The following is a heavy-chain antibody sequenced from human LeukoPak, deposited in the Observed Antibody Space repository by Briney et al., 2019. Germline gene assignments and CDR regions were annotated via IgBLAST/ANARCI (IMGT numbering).Heavy chain of an antibody. CDR2: IYPGDSDT. D-gene: IGHD6-19*01. CDR1: GSGFTSYW. Sequence: GESLKISCKGSGSGFTSYWIGWVRQMPGKGLEWMGIIYPGDSDTRYSPSFQGQVTISADKHIRTAYLQWSSLTASYASRYYCARQLLAVATRGPFDYWGQGTLVTVSS. CDR3: ARQLLAVATRGPFDY. V-gene: IGHV5-51*01. J-gene: IGHJ4*02.